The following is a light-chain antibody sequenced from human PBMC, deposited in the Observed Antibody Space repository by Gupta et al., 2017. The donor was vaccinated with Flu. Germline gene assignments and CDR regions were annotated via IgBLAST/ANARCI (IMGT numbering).Light chain of an antibody. CDR1: QSVNDYY. J-gene: IGKJ1*01. Sequence: IVLTHSPRTLSLSPGERATLSCRVSQSVNDYYLAWYQQKAGQAPRLLIYGISNSATGIPDRLSGSGSGSDVILTNSRREPEDVVMYYCQQYESSPGTFGQGTKVEIK. CDR3: QQYESSPGT. V-gene: IGKV3-20*01. CDR2: GIS.